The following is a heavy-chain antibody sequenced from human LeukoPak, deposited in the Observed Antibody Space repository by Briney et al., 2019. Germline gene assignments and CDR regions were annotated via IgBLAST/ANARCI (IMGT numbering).Heavy chain of an antibody. D-gene: IGHD2-15*01. Sequence: PGGSLRLSCAVSGITLSNYGMSWVRQAPGKGLEWVAGISDSGRSTNYANSVKGRFTISRDNPKNTLYLQMNSPRAEDTAVYFCAKRGVVIRVILVGFHKEAYYFDSWGQGALVTVSS. CDR3: AKRGVVIRVILVGFHKEAYYFDS. V-gene: IGHV3-23*01. CDR2: ISDSGRST. CDR1: GITLSNYG. J-gene: IGHJ4*02.